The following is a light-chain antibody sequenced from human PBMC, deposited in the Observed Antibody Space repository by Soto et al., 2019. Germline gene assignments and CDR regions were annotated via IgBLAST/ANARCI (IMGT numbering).Light chain of an antibody. CDR3: SSYTSISTLYV. CDR1: NSDVGGYNY. CDR2: EVS. V-gene: IGLV2-14*01. J-gene: IGLJ1*01. Sequence: QSLLTQPASVSLSPGQSITISCTGTNSDVGGYNYVSWYQQHPGKAPELMIYEVSHRPSGVSNRFSGSKSDNTASLTISGLQAEDEADYYCSSYTSISTLYVFGTGTKVTVL.